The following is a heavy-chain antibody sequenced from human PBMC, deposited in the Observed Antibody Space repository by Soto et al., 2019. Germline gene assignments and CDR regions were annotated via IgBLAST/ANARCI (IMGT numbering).Heavy chain of an antibody. D-gene: IGHD5-12*01. V-gene: IGHV1-69*12. CDR1: GVTFSNYA. Sequence: QVQLVQSGAEVKKPGSSVKVSCKASGVTFSNYAISWVRQAPGQGLAWMGGIIPIFGTANYAQKFQGRVTITADESTSTAYMELSSLRSEDTAIYYCAVGSVDIVPTGMKPFDPWGQGTLVTVSS. J-gene: IGHJ5*02. CDR3: AVGSVDIVPTGMKPFDP. CDR2: IIPIFGTA.